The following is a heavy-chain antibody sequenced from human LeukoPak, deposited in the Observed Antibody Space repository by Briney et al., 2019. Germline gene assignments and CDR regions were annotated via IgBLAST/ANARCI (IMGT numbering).Heavy chain of an antibody. Sequence: ASVKVSCKASGYTFTSYDINWVRQATGQGLEWMGWMNPNSGNTGYAQKFQGRVTITRNTSISTAYMELSSLRSEDTAVYYCARGREYYYGSGSYFGYWGQGTLVTVSS. CDR2: MNPNSGNT. CDR1: GYTFTSYD. V-gene: IGHV1-8*03. CDR3: ARGREYYYGSGSYFGY. J-gene: IGHJ4*02. D-gene: IGHD3-10*01.